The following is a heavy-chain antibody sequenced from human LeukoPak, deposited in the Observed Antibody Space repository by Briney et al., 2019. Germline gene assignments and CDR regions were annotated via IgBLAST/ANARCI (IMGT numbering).Heavy chain of an antibody. Sequence: ASVTVSCKASGYTFTGYYMHWVRQPAGQGREWMGWINPKSDGTNYAQKFQGRVNMSRDTYISTAYMELSRMRSDDTAVYYWARETQECSGGSCYDYGGQGTLVTVSS. D-gene: IGHD2-15*01. J-gene: IGHJ4*02. CDR1: GYTFTGYY. CDR2: INPKSDGT. V-gene: IGHV1-2*02. CDR3: ARETQECSGGSCYDY.